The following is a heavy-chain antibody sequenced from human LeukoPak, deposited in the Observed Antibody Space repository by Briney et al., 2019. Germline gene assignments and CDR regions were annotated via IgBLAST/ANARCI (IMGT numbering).Heavy chain of an antibody. Sequence: GGSLRLSCAASGFTFSSNAMHWVRQAPGKGLEWVAVISYDGSNKYYADSVRGRFTISRDNSKNTLYLQMNSLRPEDTAVYYCAKGAVAGTWPGAFDIWGQGTMVTVSS. V-gene: IGHV3-30-3*01. CDR1: GFTFSSNA. D-gene: IGHD6-19*01. J-gene: IGHJ3*02. CDR3: AKGAVAGTWPGAFDI. CDR2: ISYDGSNK.